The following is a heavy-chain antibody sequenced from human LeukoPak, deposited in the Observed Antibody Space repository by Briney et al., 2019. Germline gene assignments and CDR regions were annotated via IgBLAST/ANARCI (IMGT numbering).Heavy chain of an antibody. D-gene: IGHD2-15*01. J-gene: IGHJ4*02. V-gene: IGHV3-66*01. CDR3: ARDQDTPGPGGY. Sequence: GGSLRLSCAASGFTVSSNYMSWVRQAPGKGLEWVSVIYSGGSTYYTDSVKGRSTISRDNSKNTLYLQMNSLRVEDTAVYYCARDQDTPGPGGYWGQGTLVTVSS. CDR1: GFTVSSNY. CDR2: IYSGGST.